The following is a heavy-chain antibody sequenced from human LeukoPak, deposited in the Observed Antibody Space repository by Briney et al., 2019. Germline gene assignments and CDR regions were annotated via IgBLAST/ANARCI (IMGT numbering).Heavy chain of an antibody. J-gene: IGHJ4*02. CDR1: GYTFTSCD. Sequence: ASVKVSCKASGYTFTSCDINWVRQATGQGLEWMGWMNPNSGNTGYAQKFQGRVTMTRNTSISTAYMELSSLRSEDTAVYYCARSIGSTTVTTLEYYFDYWGQGTLVTVSS. V-gene: IGHV1-8*01. CDR2: MNPNSGNT. D-gene: IGHD4-17*01. CDR3: ARSIGSTTVTTLEYYFDY.